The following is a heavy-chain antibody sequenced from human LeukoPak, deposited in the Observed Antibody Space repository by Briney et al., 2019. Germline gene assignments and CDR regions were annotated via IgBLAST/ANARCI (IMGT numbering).Heavy chain of an antibody. D-gene: IGHD6-13*01. CDR2: IYYSGST. CDR1: GGSLSSYY. J-gene: IGHJ5*02. V-gene: IGHV4-59*01. Sequence: SETLSLTCTVSGGSLSSYYWSWIWQPPGKGLEWIGYIYYSGSTNYNPSLKSRVTISVDTSKNQFSLKLSSVTAADTAVYYCASWGIAAAGRNNWFDPWGQGTLVTVSS. CDR3: ASWGIAAAGRNNWFDP.